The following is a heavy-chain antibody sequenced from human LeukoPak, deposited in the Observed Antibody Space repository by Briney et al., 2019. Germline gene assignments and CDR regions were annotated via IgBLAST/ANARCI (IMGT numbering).Heavy chain of an antibody. CDR1: GYTFTSYD. D-gene: IGHD2-15*01. CDR2: INPNSGGT. J-gene: IGHJ3*02. CDR3: AIPLDIVVVVAATGGAFDI. Sequence: ASVKVSCKASGYTFTSYDINWVRQATGQGLEWMGWINPNSGGTNYAQKFQGRVTMTRDTSISTAYMELSRLRSDDTAVYYCAIPLDIVVVVAATGGAFDIWGQGTMVTVSS. V-gene: IGHV1-2*02.